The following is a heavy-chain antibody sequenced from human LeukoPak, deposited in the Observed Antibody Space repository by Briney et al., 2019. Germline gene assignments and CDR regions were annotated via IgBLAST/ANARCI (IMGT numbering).Heavy chain of an antibody. Sequence: GASVKVSCKASGNTHYIHWVRQAPGQGLEWVGTINPSGDTTPYAQKFQGRITITRDTSTSTAHMDLSSLTSDDTAVYYCAREWPTTYWFDPWGQGTLVTVSS. CDR2: INPSGDTT. D-gene: IGHD1-14*01. CDR1: GNTHY. J-gene: IGHJ5*02. CDR3: AREWPTTYWFDP. V-gene: IGHV1-46*02.